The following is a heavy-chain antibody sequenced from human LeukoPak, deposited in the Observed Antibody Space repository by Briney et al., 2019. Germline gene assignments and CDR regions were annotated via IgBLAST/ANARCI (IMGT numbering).Heavy chain of an antibody. V-gene: IGHV4-59*01. CDR3: ARDSPIPSGISDF. CDR1: GGSISSYY. D-gene: IGHD1-14*01. Sequence: PSETLSLTCTVSGGSISSYYWNWIRQPPGKGLEWIGNIYYSGSTNYNPSLKSRVTISVDTSKNQFSLKLTSVTAADTAVYYCARDSPIPSGISDFWGKRTLITVSS. J-gene: IGHJ4*02. CDR2: IYYSGST.